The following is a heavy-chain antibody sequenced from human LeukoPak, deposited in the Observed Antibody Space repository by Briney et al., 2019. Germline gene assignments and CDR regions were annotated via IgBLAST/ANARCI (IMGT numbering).Heavy chain of an antibody. CDR2: IYYSGST. CDR1: GGSISSYY. V-gene: IGHV4-59*01. D-gene: IGHD1-26*01. Sequence: ASETLSLTCTVSGGSISSYYCSWFRQPPGKGLEWIGYIYYSGSTNYNPSLKSRVTISVDTSKNQFSLKLSSVTAADTAVYYCARSWGATWYFDLWGRGTLVTVSS. J-gene: IGHJ2*01. CDR3: ARSWGATWYFDL.